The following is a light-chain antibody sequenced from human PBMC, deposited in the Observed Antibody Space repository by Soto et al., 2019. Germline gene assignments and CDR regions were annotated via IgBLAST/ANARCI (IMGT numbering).Light chain of an antibody. J-gene: IGKJ4*01. CDR2: AAS. V-gene: IGKV1D-12*01. CDR3: QHANSFPLT. Sequence: DIQMTQSPDSVSASVGDSITITCRASQPISSWVVWYQQKPGQAPKLLIYAASRLQGGVPLRFSGSGSGTDFTLTINTLQPEDFATYYCQHANSFPLTFGGGTSVEVK. CDR1: QPISSW.